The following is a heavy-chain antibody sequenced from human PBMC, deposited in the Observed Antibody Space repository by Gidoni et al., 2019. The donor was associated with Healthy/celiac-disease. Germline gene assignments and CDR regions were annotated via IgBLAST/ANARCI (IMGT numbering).Heavy chain of an antibody. Sequence: EVQLVQSGGGLVKPGGSLRLSCAAPGFPFSHAWLSWVRQAPGKGLEWVGRIKSKTDGGTTDYAAPVKGRFTISRDDSKNTLYLQMNSLKTEDTAVYYCTTDRGILFDYYYGMDVWGQGTTVTVSS. CDR1: GFPFSHAW. CDR3: TTDRGILFDYYYGMDV. V-gene: IGHV3-15*01. CDR2: IKSKTDGGTT. J-gene: IGHJ6*02. D-gene: IGHD2-15*01.